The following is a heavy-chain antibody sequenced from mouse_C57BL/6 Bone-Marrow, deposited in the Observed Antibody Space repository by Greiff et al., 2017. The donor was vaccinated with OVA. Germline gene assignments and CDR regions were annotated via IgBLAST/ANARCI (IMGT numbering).Heavy chain of an antibody. D-gene: IGHD3-3*01. CDR1: GFNIKDDY. J-gene: IGHJ2*01. Sequence: VRLQQSGAELVRPGASVKLSCTASGFNIKDDYMHWVKQRPEQGLEWIGWIDPENGDTEYASKFQGKATITADTSSNTAYLQLSSLTSEDTAVYYCTTEGPPFDYWGQGTTLTVSS. V-gene: IGHV14-4*01. CDR3: TTEGPPFDY. CDR2: IDPENGDT.